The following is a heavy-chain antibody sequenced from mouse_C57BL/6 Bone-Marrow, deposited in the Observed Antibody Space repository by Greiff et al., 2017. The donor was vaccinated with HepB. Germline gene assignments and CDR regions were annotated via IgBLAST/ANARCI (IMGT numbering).Heavy chain of an antibody. CDR2: ISSGSSTI. CDR1: GFTFSDYG. CDR3: VGTTFDV. D-gene: IGHD2-3*01. Sequence: EVKVVESGGGLVKPGGSLKLSCAASGFTFSDYGMHWVRQAPEKGLEWVAYISSGSSTIYYADTVKGRFTISRDNAKNTLFLQMTSLRSEDTAMYYGVGTTFDVWGTGTTVTVSS. V-gene: IGHV5-17*01. J-gene: IGHJ1*03.